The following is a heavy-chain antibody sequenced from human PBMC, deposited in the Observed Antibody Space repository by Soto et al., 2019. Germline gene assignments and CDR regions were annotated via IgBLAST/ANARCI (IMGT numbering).Heavy chain of an antibody. CDR1: GGTFSSYT. D-gene: IGHD2-15*01. CDR3: ARVALYCSGGSCFFDY. Sequence: APVKVSCKASGGTFSSYTISWVRQAPGQGLEWMGRISAYNGITNYAQKLQGRVTITTDTSTSTAYMELRSLRSDDTAVYYCARVALYCSGGSCFFDYWGQGTLVTVSS. J-gene: IGHJ4*02. V-gene: IGHV1-18*01. CDR2: ISAYNGIT.